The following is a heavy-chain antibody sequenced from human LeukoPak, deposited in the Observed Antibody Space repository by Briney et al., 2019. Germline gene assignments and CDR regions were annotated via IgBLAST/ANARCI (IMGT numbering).Heavy chain of an antibody. Sequence: ASVKVSCKASGYTFSGYYMHWMRQAPGQGLEWRGWINPSSGGTNYAQKFQGRVTMTRDTSISTAYMELSRLRSDDTAVYYCASGAVYAGVVTDPLDYWGQGTLVTVSS. D-gene: IGHD3-16*01. CDR3: ASGAVYAGVVTDPLDY. J-gene: IGHJ4*02. V-gene: IGHV1-2*02. CDR1: GYTFSGYY. CDR2: INPSSGGT.